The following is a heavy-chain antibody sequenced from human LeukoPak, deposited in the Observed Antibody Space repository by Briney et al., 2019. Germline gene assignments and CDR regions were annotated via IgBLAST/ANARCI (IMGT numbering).Heavy chain of an antibody. CDR1: GGSISSSSYY. CDR2: IYYSGST. V-gene: IGHV4-39*07. J-gene: IGHJ4*02. D-gene: IGHD6-19*01. CDR3: AKSGIGVAATDY. Sequence: NPSETLSLTCTVAGGSISSSSYYWGWIRQPPGKGLEWIGSIYYSGSTYYNPSLKSRVTISVDTSKNQLSLKLNSVTAADTAVYYCAKSGIGVAATDYWGQGTLVTVSS.